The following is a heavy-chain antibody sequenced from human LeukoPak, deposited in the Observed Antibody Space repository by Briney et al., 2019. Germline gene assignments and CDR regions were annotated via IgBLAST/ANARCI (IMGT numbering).Heavy chain of an antibody. J-gene: IGHJ4*02. D-gene: IGHD1-14*01. V-gene: IGHV4-34*01. CDR1: GGPFSGYY. Sequence: PSETLSLTCAVYGGPFSGYYWSWFRQPPGKGLEWIGEISHSGSANYNPSLKSRVTISVDTSKNQFSLKLRSVTAADTAVYYCARRQGGRDFRYFDYWGQGTLVTVSS. CDR2: ISHSGSA. CDR3: ARRQGGRDFRYFDY.